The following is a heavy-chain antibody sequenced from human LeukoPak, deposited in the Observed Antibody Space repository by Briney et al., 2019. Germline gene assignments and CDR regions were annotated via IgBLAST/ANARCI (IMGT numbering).Heavy chain of an antibody. CDR3: ARHPPYGGSPYYYYMDV. CDR1: GFTFSSYS. D-gene: IGHD2-15*01. V-gene: IGHV3-48*01. CDR2: ISSCSSTI. Sequence: GGSLRLSCVASGFTFSSYSMNWVRQAPGKGLEWVSYISSCSSTIYYADSVKGRFTISRDNAKNSLYLQINSLRAEDTAVYYCARHPPYGGSPYYYYMDVWGKGTTVTVSS. J-gene: IGHJ6*03.